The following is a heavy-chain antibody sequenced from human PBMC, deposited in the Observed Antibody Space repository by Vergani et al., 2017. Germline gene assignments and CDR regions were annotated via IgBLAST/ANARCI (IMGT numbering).Heavy chain of an antibody. D-gene: IGHD1-1*01. J-gene: IGHJ3*02. Sequence: EVQLVESGGGLVQPGRSLRLSCAASGFTFDDYAMHWVRQAPGKGLEWVSGISWNSGSIGYADSVKGRFTISRDNAKNSLYLQMNSLRAEDTALYYCARDSMMYNWNDGPDWAFDIWGQGTMVTVSS. V-gene: IGHV3-9*01. CDR1: GFTFDDYA. CDR3: ARDSMMYNWNDGPDWAFDI. CDR2: ISWNSGSI.